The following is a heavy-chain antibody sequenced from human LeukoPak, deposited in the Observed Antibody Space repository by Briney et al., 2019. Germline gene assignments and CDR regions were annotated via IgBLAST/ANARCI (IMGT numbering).Heavy chain of an antibody. CDR2: ISSSGSNI. J-gene: IGHJ4*02. Sequence: GGSLRLSCGASGFTFSNYEMNWVRQAPGKGLEWISYISSSGSNIHYADSVKGRFTISRENAKNSLYLQMNSLRAEDTAVYYYARGRRGSGSYWGREFDYWGQGTLVTVSS. CDR1: GFTFSNYE. CDR3: ARGRRGSGSYWGREFDY. D-gene: IGHD3-10*01. V-gene: IGHV3-48*03.